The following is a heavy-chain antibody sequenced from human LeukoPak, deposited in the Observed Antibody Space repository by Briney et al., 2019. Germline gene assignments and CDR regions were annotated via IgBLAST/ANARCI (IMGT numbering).Heavy chain of an antibody. V-gene: IGHV3-23*01. Sequence: GGSLRLSCAASGFTLSTYAMSWVRQAPGKGLAWVASVRSDGGGTHYADSVKGRFTISRDTSKNILYLQMNSLRAEDTAVYYCAKAFGYDNFDYWGQGTLVTVSS. CDR3: AKAFGYDNFDY. CDR2: VRSDGGGT. D-gene: IGHD3-9*01. CDR1: GFTLSTYA. J-gene: IGHJ4*02.